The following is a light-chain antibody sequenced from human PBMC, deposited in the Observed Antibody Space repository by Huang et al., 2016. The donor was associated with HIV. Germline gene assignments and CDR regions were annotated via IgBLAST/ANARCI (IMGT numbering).Light chain of an antibody. CDR3: QQYYSSPQT. J-gene: IGKJ1*01. Sequence: DIIMTQYPDSLAVSLGERATLNYRSSQMVYSSSPSKDYMALCQQKPGQPPRLLLFWASTREAGVPDRFSGSGSGTHFTLTIANLEAEDAAIYYCQQYYSSPQTFGQGTRVEVK. CDR1: QMVYSSSPSKDY. V-gene: IGKV4-1*01. CDR2: WAS.